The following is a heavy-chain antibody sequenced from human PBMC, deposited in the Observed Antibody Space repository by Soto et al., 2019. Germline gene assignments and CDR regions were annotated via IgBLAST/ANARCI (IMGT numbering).Heavy chain of an antibody. Sequence: QVQLQESGPGLVKPSQTLSLTCTVSGGSISSGGYYWSWIRQHPGKGLEWIGYIYYSGSTYYNPSLKSRVTISVDTSKNQSSLKLSSVTAADTAVYYCARTPLSAISAPYYFDYWGQGTLVTVSS. V-gene: IGHV4-31*03. J-gene: IGHJ4*02. D-gene: IGHD2-21*01. CDR2: IYYSGST. CDR1: GGSISSGGYY. CDR3: ARTPLSAISAPYYFDY.